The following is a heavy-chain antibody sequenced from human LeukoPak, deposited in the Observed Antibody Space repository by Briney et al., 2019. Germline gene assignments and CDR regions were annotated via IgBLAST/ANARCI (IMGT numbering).Heavy chain of an antibody. CDR3: AKENPEFGELLFHYYYYMDI. D-gene: IGHD3-10*01. Sequence: GGSLRLSCAASGFTFDDYTMHWVRHAPGKGLEWVSLISWDGGSTYYADSVKGRFTISRDNSKNSLYLQMNSLRTEDTALYYCAKENPEFGELLFHYYYYMDIWGKGTTVTVSS. V-gene: IGHV3-43*01. CDR2: ISWDGGST. J-gene: IGHJ6*03. CDR1: GFTFDDYT.